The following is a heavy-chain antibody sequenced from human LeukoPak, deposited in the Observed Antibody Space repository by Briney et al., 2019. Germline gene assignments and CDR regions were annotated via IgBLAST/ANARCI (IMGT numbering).Heavy chain of an antibody. J-gene: IGHJ3*01. CDR1: GFTFRTYD. D-gene: IGHD5-24*01. CDR2: IGTAGDT. CDR3: TTGRRDGYNSAFDF. V-gene: IGHV3-13*01. Sequence: RGSLRLSCAASGFTFRTYDMHWVRQGKGEGLEWVSAIGTAGDTYYAGSVKGRFTISRENAKNSLFLQMNSLTAGDTAVYYCTTGRRDGYNSAFDFWGQGTMVTVSS.